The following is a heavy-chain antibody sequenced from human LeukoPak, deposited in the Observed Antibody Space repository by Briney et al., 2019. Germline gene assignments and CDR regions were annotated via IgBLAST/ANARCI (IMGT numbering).Heavy chain of an antibody. Sequence: ASVKVSYKASGYTFTSYGISWVRQAPGQGLEWMGWISAYNGNTNYAQKLQGRVTMTTDTSTSTAYMELRSLRSDDTAVYYCARVGFGRYYYYYYGMDVWGQGTTVTVSS. D-gene: IGHD3/OR15-3a*01. CDR1: GYTFTSYG. CDR3: ARVGFGRYYYYYYGMDV. J-gene: IGHJ6*02. CDR2: ISAYNGNT. V-gene: IGHV1-18*01.